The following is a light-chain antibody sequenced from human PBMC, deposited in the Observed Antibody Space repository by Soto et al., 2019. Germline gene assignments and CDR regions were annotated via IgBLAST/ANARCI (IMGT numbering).Light chain of an antibody. CDR1: QSVSSN. CDR3: QQYGSSGT. Sequence: EIVMTQSPATLSVSPGERATLSCRASQSVSSNLAWYQQKPGQAPRLLIYGASSRATGIPDRFSGSGSGTDFTLTISRLEPEDFVVYYCQQYGSSGTFGQGTKV. CDR2: GAS. J-gene: IGKJ1*01. V-gene: IGKV3-20*01.